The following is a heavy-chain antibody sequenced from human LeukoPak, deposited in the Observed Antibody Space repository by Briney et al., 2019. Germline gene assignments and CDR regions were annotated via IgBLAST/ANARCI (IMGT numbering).Heavy chain of an antibody. V-gene: IGHV1-18*01. CDR2: ISAYNGNT. CDR3: AREVSAMDYYYGMDV. CDR1: GYTFTSYG. Sequence: ASVKVSCKASGYTFTSYGISWVRQAPGQGLEWMGWISAYNGNTNYAQKLQGRVTMTTDTSTSTAYMELRSLRSDDTAVYYCAREVSAMDYYYGMDVWGQGTTVTVSS. D-gene: IGHD5-18*01. J-gene: IGHJ6*02.